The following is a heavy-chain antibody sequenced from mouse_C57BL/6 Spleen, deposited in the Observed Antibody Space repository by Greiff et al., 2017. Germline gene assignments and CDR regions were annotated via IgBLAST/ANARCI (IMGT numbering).Heavy chain of an antibody. D-gene: IGHD4-1*01. Sequence: EVQGVGSGGGLVKPGGAPKLSFAASGFTFRSYAMSWVRQTPEKRLGWVATISDGGSYTYYPDNVKGRFTISRDNAKNNLYLQMSHLKSEDTAMYYCARDRLGRFAYWGQGTLVTVSA. J-gene: IGHJ3*01. CDR1: GFTFRSYA. V-gene: IGHV5-4*01. CDR2: ISDGGSYT. CDR3: ARDRLGRFAY.